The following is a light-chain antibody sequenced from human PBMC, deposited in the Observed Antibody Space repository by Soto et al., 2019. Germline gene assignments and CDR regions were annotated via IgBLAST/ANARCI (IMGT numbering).Light chain of an antibody. CDR2: GAS. CDR3: QQYNNWPRT. Sequence: EMFLPPSPGTLCLSTGERATLSCRASQSVGSDLVWYRQKPGQAPRLLIYGASNRATGVPDRFSGSGSGTEFTLTISSLQSEDFAVYYCQQYNNWPRTFGQGTKVDIK. V-gene: IGKV3-15*01. CDR1: QSVGSD. J-gene: IGKJ1*01.